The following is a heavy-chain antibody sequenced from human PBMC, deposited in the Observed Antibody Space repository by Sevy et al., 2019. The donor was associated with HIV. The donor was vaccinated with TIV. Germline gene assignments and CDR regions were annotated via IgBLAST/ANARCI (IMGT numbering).Heavy chain of an antibody. D-gene: IGHD3-9*01. V-gene: IGHV3-15*01. CDR3: TTDTSTGYFDWLLDFDY. CDR1: GFTFSSAW. CDR2: IQSKTDGGTT. Sequence: GGSLRLSCAASGFTFSSAWMSWVRQAPGKGLEWVGRIQSKTDGGTTDYAASVKGRFTISRDDSVNTLYLQMNSLTTDDTGVYYCTTDTSTGYFDWLLDFDYWGQGTLVTVSS. J-gene: IGHJ4*02.